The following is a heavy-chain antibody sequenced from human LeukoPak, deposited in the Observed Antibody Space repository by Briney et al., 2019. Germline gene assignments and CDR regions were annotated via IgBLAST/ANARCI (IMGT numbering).Heavy chain of an antibody. CDR2: ISISGGTT. D-gene: IGHD2-2*02. V-gene: IGHV3-23*01. Sequence: GGSLRLSCVVSGFTFSTSAMTWVRQAPGKGLEWVSGISISGGTTYYADSVEGRFTISRDNSKNTLYLQMNSLRAEDTAVYYCAKEAIPNDYWGRGSSFTVSS. J-gene: IGHJ4*02. CDR3: AKEAIPNDY. CDR1: GFTFSTSA.